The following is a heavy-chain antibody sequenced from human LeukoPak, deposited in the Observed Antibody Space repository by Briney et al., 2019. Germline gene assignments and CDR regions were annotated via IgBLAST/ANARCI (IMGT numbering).Heavy chain of an antibody. CDR1: GFTSSTFW. CDR3: AHGAMYQLDY. J-gene: IGHJ4*02. V-gene: IGHV3-23*01. D-gene: IGHD2-2*01. Sequence: GGSLRLSCAASGFTSSTFWMTWVRQAPGQGGGWLSGFIGGGGGTSSATSVPGRFTISGDSPRNTLILQMNSLRAEDTAVYYCAHGAMYQLDYWGQGTLVTVSS. CDR2: FIGGGGGT.